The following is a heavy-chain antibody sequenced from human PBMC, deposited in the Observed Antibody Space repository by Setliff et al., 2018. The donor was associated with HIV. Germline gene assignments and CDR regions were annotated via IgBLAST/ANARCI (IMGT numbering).Heavy chain of an antibody. CDR2: VSSSGST. Sequence: SETLSLTCTVSGDSINSSTYYWDWIRQPPGKGLEWIGSVSSSGSTYSNPSLKSRVTISVDTSKNQFSLRVSSVTAAGTAVYYCARERFLGAPFDYWGQGTLVTVSS. CDR1: GDSINSSTYY. V-gene: IGHV4-39*02. J-gene: IGHJ4*02. D-gene: IGHD3-3*01. CDR3: ARERFLGAPFDY.